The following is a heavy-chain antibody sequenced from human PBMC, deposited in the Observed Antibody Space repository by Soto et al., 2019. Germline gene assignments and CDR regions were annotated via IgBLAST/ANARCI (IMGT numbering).Heavy chain of an antibody. J-gene: IGHJ4*02. CDR3: ARGTYYYGSGSSFYFDY. CDR2: IYHSGST. V-gene: IGHV4-30-2*01. Sequence: SETLSLTCAVSGGSISSGGYSWSWIRQPPGKGLEWIGYIYHSGSTYYNPSLKSRVTISVDRSKNQFSLKLSSVTAADTAVYYCARGTYYYGSGSSFYFDYWGQGTLVTVSS. D-gene: IGHD3-10*01. CDR1: GGSISSGGYS.